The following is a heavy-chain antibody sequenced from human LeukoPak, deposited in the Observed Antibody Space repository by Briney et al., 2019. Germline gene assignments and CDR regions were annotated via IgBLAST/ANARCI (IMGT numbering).Heavy chain of an antibody. CDR1: GFIFSDHY. Sequence: PGGSLILSCAASGFIFSDHYMDWVRQAPGKGLEWVGRTRNEANIYTTKYAASVKGRFTISRDDSKNSLYLQMNSLKTEDTAVYYCASPVGATTVRAFDIWGQGTMVTVSS. CDR2: TRNEANIYTT. V-gene: IGHV3-72*01. J-gene: IGHJ3*02. D-gene: IGHD1-26*01. CDR3: ASPVGATTVRAFDI.